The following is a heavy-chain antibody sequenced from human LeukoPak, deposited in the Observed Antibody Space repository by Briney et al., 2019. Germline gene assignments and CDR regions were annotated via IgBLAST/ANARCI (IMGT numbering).Heavy chain of an antibody. D-gene: IGHD2-21*02. V-gene: IGHV3-20*04. Sequence: GGSLRLSCAASGFTFSSYGMRWVRQAPGKGLEWVSGINWNGGSTGYADSVKGRFTISRDNAKNSLYLQMNSLRAEDTALYYCARERYCGGDCYSFDYWGQGTLVTVSS. CDR3: ARERYCGGDCYSFDY. J-gene: IGHJ4*02. CDR2: INWNGGST. CDR1: GFTFSSYG.